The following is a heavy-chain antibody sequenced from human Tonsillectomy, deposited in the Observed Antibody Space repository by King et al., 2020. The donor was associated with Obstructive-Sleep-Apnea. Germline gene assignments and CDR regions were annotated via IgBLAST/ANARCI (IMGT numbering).Heavy chain of an antibody. D-gene: IGHD4-17*01. Sequence: VQLVESGGGVVQPGRSLRLSCSASGFSFSSYGMRWVRQAPGKGLEWVAVISYDGNSKYYGDSVKGRFTISRDNSKNTLYLQMNSLGAEDTAVYYCAKDVDYDDEKGLYYFDSWGQGTLVTVSS. V-gene: IGHV3-30*18. CDR2: ISYDGNSK. J-gene: IGHJ4*02. CDR1: GFSFSSYG. CDR3: AKDVDYDDEKGLYYFDS.